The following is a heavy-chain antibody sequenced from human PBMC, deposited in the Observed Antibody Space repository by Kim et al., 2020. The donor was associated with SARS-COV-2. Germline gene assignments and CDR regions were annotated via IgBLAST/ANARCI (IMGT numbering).Heavy chain of an antibody. J-gene: IGHJ3*02. V-gene: IGHV1-18*01. CDR2: ISAYNGNT. CDR3: ARDDRYYYDSSGYYYRAFDI. CDR1: GYTFTSYG. Sequence: ASVKVSCKASGYTFTSYGISWVRQAPGQGLEWMGWISAYNGNTNYAQKLQGRVTMTTDTSTSTAYMELRSLRSDDTAVYYCARDDRYYYDSSGYYYRAFDIWGQGTMVTVSS. D-gene: IGHD3-22*01.